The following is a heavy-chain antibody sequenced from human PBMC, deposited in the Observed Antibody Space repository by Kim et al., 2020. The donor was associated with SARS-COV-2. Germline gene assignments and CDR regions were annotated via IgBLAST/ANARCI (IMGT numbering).Heavy chain of an antibody. Sequence: SETLSLTCTVSGGSVSSGSYYWSWIRQPPGKGLEWIGYIYYSGSTNYNPSLKSRVTISVDTSKNQFSLKLSSVTAADTAVYYCARVGGYSYGSGNPYYYYYGMDVWGQGTTVTVSS. D-gene: IGHD5-18*01. CDR3: ARVGGYSYGSGNPYYYYYGMDV. CDR2: IYYSGST. J-gene: IGHJ6*02. CDR1: GGSVSSGSYY. V-gene: IGHV4-61*01.